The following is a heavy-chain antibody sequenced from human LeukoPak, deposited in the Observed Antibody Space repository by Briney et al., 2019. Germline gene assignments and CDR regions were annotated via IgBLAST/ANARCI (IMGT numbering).Heavy chain of an antibody. V-gene: IGHV4-31*03. CDR3: AREGRYSYGPFDY. CDR2: IYYSGST. CDR1: GGSISSGGYY. Sequence: SETLSLTCTVSGGSISSGGYYWSWIRQHPGKGLEWIGYIYYSGSTYYNPSLKSRATISIDTSKNQFSLKLSSVTAADTAVYYCAREGRYSYGPFDYWGQGTLVTVSS. D-gene: IGHD5-18*01. J-gene: IGHJ4*02.